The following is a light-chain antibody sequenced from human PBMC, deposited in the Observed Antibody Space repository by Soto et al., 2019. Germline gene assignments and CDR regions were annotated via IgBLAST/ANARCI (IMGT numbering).Light chain of an antibody. CDR3: QQSYSNPST. J-gene: IGKJ1*01. Sequence: DIQMTQSPSTLSASVGDTVTITCRASESIDNWLAWYQQKPGKAPKLLXFAASTLVRGVPSRFSGSGSGTDFTLTISSLQPEDFETYYCQQSYSNPSTFGQGTKVDIK. V-gene: IGKV1-39*01. CDR2: AAS. CDR1: ESIDNW.